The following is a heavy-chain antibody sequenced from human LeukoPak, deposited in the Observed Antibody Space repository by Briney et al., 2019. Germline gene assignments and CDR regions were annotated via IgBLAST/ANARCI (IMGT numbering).Heavy chain of an antibody. Sequence: GGSLGLSCAASGFIFTDYSVNWVRQAPGKGLEWISYITRSGGTKNYADSVKGRFTISRDNAKNSLYLQMNSLRAEDTAIYYCATNKGWAFDIWGQGTVVTVSS. D-gene: IGHD2-15*01. CDR3: ATNKGWAFDI. V-gene: IGHV3-48*01. J-gene: IGHJ3*02. CDR1: GFIFTDYS. CDR2: ITRSGGTK.